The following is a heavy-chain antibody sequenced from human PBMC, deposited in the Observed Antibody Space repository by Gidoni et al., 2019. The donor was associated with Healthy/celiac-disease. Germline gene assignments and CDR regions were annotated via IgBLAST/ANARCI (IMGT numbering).Heavy chain of an antibody. D-gene: IGHD6-19*01. CDR3: AKDRWEYSSGWGGAFDI. V-gene: IGHV3-9*01. J-gene: IGHJ3*02. CDR2: ISWNSGSI. Sequence: EVQLVESGGGLVQPGRCLGHSAAASGFTGDDHAMHWVRQAPGKGLEWVSGISWNSGSIDYADSVKGRFTISRDNAKNSLYLQMNSLRAEDTALYYCAKDRWEYSSGWGGAFDIWGQGTMVTVSS. CDR1: GFTGDDHA.